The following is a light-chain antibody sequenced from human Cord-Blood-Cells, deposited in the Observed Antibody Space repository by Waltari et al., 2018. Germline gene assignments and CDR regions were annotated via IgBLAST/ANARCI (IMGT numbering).Light chain of an antibody. J-gene: IGLJ2*01. CDR2: SNN. Sequence: QSVLTQPPSASGTPGQRVTISCSGSSPNLGSNHVTGYQQLPGTAPKLLIYSNNQRPSGVPDRFSGSKSGTSASLAISGLQSEDEADYYCAAWDDSLNGVVFGGGTKLTVL. CDR3: AAWDDSLNGVV. CDR1: SPNLGSNH. V-gene: IGLV1-44*01.